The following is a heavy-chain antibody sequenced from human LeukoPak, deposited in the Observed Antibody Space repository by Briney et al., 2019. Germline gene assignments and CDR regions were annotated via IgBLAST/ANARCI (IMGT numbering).Heavy chain of an antibody. J-gene: IGHJ3*02. D-gene: IGHD3-22*01. Sequence: SETLSLTCSVSGGSISSGTYYWSWIRQPAGKGLEWIGRFYSSGSTNYNPSLKGRVTISVDTSKNQFSLKLSSVTAADTAVYYCARQFPLLLYYYDSSGYADAFDIWGQGTMVTVSS. CDR2: FYSSGST. CDR1: GGSISSGTYY. CDR3: ARQFPLLLYYYDSSGYADAFDI. V-gene: IGHV4-61*02.